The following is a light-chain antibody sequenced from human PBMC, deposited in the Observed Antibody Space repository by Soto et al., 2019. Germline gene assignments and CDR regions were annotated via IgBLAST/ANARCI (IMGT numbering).Light chain of an antibody. CDR3: ATWDDSLSGWV. Sequence: QSVLTQSPSVSGTPGQRVTISCSGSRPNIGDNYVYWYQQFPGTAPKLLIYRNNQRPSGVPDRFSGSKSGTSASLAISGLRSEDEADYYCATWDDSLSGWVFGGGTKLTVL. J-gene: IGLJ3*02. CDR1: RPNIGDNY. CDR2: RNN. V-gene: IGLV1-47*01.